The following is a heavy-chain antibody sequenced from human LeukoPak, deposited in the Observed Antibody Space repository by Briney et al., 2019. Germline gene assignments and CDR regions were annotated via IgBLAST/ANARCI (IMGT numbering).Heavy chain of an antibody. V-gene: IGHV4-34*01. CDR1: GGSFSGYY. J-gene: IGHJ5*02. CDR3: AIVPTDNWFDP. D-gene: IGHD1-14*01. CDR2: INHSGST. Sequence: PSETLSLTCAVYGGSFSGYYWSWIRQPPGKGLEWIGEINHSGSTNYNPSLKSRVTISVDTSKNQFSLKLSSVTAADTAVYYCAIVPTDNWFDPWGQGTLVTVSS.